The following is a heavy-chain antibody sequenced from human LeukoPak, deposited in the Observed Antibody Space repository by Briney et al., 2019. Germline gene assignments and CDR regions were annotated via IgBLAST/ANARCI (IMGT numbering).Heavy chain of an antibody. Sequence: SETLSLTCTVSGYSISSGYYWSWIRQPAGKGLEWIGRIYTSGSTNYNPSLKSRVAISVDTSKNQFSLKLSSVTVADTAVYYCARDPIPGIAAAGTHYWGQGTLVTVSS. CDR1: GYSISSGYY. J-gene: IGHJ4*02. V-gene: IGHV4-61*02. D-gene: IGHD6-13*01. CDR3: ARDPIPGIAAAGTHY. CDR2: IYTSGST.